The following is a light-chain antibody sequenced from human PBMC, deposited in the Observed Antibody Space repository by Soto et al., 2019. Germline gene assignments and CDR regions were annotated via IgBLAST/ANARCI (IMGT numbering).Light chain of an antibody. CDR2: DAS. Sequence: ELVLTQSPATLSLSPGERATLSCRASQSVSSYLAWYQQKPGQAPRLLIYDASNRATGIPARFSGSGSGTDFTLTISSLEPEDFAVYYCQQRSKLITFGQGTRLEIK. J-gene: IGKJ5*01. V-gene: IGKV3-11*01. CDR1: QSVSSY. CDR3: QQRSKLIT.